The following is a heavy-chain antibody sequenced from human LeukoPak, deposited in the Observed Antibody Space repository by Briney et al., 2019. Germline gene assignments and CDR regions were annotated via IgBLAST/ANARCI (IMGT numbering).Heavy chain of an antibody. CDR2: IIIIFGTA. J-gene: IGHJ4*02. CDR1: GGTFSSYA. Sequence: SVKLSCKASGGTFSSYAISWVRHAPGQGLEWMGGIIIIFGTANYAQKFQGRVTITTDESASTAYMELSSLRSEDTAVYYCARDNGGYSSRAFDYWGQGTLVTVSS. D-gene: IGHD6-13*01. V-gene: IGHV1-69*05. CDR3: ARDNGGYSSRAFDY.